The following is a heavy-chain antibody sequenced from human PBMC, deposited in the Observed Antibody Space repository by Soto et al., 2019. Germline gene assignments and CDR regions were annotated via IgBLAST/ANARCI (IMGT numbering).Heavy chain of an antibody. CDR3: ARGCDYDILSGYSVYSNWFDP. CDR1: GDSVSSNSAA. D-gene: IGHD3-9*01. CDR2: TYYRSKWYN. J-gene: IGHJ5*02. V-gene: IGHV6-1*01. Sequence: PSQTLSLTCAISGDSVSSNSAAWNWIRQSPSRGLEWLGRTYYRSKWYNDYAVSVKSRITINPDTSKNQFSLQLNSVTPEDTAVYYCARGCDYDILSGYSVYSNWFDPWGQGTLVTVSS.